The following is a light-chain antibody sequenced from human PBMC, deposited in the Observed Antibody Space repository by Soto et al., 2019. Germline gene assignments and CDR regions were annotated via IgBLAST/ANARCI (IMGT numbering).Light chain of an antibody. CDR1: QSISTW. V-gene: IGKV1-5*01. CDR2: DAS. J-gene: IGKJ1*01. Sequence: IQMTQSPSTLSASVGDRVTITCPASQSISTWLAWYQQKPGKATKLLIYDASSLESGVPSRFSGSGSGTEFTLTISSLQPEDFASYYCQQYNSYSTFGQGTKVDI. CDR3: QQYNSYST.